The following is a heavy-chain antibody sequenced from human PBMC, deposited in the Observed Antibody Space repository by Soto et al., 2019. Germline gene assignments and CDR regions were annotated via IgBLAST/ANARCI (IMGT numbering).Heavy chain of an antibody. CDR2: IVVGSGNT. D-gene: IGHD3-16*01. V-gene: IGHV1-58*01. Sequence: GASVKVSCKASGFTFTSSAVQWVRQARGQRLEWIGWIVVGSGNTNYAQKFQERVTITRDMSTSTAYMELSSLRSEDTAVYYCAASSRYDYDADYFDYWGQGTLVTVSS. J-gene: IGHJ4*02. CDR1: GFTFTSSA. CDR3: AASSRYDYDADYFDY.